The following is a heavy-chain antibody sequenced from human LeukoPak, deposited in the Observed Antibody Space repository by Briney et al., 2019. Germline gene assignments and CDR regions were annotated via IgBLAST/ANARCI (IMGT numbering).Heavy chain of an antibody. D-gene: IGHD1-7*01. CDR1: GFTFSMYA. Sequence: GGSLRLSCAASGFTFSMYAMNWVRQAPGKGLEWVSVISGSGGSTYYADSVKGRFTISRDNSKNTLYLQMNSLRAEDTAVYYCAKDSGELELRSDFDYWGQGTLVTVSS. J-gene: IGHJ4*02. V-gene: IGHV3-23*01. CDR2: ISGSGGST. CDR3: AKDSGELELRSDFDY.